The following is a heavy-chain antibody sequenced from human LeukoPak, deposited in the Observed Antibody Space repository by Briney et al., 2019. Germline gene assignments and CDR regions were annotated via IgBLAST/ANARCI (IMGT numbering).Heavy chain of an antibody. V-gene: IGHV3-7*01. D-gene: IGHD4-17*01. CDR2: IKQDGSEK. J-gene: IGHJ4*02. Sequence: PGGSLRLSCAASGFTFSSYWMSWVRQAPGKGLEWVANIKQDGSEKYYVDSVKGRFTISRDNAKNSLYLQMNSLRAEDTAVYYCARDMTTVTTYPDYWGQGTLVTVSS. CDR1: GFTFSSYW. CDR3: ARDMTTVTTYPDY.